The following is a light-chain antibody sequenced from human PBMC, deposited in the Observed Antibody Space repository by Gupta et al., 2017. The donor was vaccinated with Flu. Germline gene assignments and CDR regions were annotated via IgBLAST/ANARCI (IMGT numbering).Light chain of an antibody. Sequence: QSVLIQPHSASGTPGQRVTLSCSGSRSNIGGNTVNWYQQLPGAAPQLLIYSNNERPSGVPDRISGSKSGTAASLAISGLQAEEEADYYCASWDDSLNGWVFGGGTKLTVL. CDR3: ASWDDSLNGWV. V-gene: IGLV1-44*01. CDR2: SNN. CDR1: RSNIGGNT. J-gene: IGLJ3*02.